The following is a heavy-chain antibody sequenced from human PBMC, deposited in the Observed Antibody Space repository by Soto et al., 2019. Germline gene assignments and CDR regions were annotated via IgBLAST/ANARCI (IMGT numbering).Heavy chain of an antibody. Sequence: GASVKVSCKVSGYTFTSYAMHWVRQAPGQRLEWMGWINAGNGNTKYSQKFQGRVTITRDTSASTAYMELSSLRSEDTAVYYCARPRYYDSSGPTAFDIWGQGTMVTVSS. J-gene: IGHJ3*02. D-gene: IGHD3-22*01. CDR1: GYTFTSYA. CDR2: INAGNGNT. V-gene: IGHV1-3*01. CDR3: ARPRYYDSSGPTAFDI.